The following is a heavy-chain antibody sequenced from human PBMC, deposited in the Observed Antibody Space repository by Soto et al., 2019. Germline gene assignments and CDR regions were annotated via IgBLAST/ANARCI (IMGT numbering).Heavy chain of an antibody. V-gene: IGHV1-69*08. CDR1: GGTFSSYT. J-gene: IGHJ4*02. CDR2: IIPILGIA. CDR3: GRDLGADGSSSDY. Sequence: QVQLVQSGAEVKKPGSSVKVSCKASGGTFSSYTISWVRQAPGQGLEWMGRIIPILGIANYAQKFQGRVAITADKSTSTAYMELGSLRSEDTAVYYWGRDLGADGSSSDYWGQGTLVTVSS. D-gene: IGHD6-13*01.